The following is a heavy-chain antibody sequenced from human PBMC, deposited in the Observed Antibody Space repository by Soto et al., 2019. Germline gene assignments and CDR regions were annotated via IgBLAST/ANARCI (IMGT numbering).Heavy chain of an antibody. CDR2: INPQSGCS. J-gene: IGHJ5*02. CDR1: GYVFSNYF. Sequence: AVKVSCTPAGYVFSNYFIHWVRQATGQGLEWMGYINPQSGCSKYEYNFQDRVTTTRDTPKTTVYMELSSLRSEDKAAYYCARARPVATFTRRPFDPWGQGTLVTASS. CDR3: ARARPVATFTRRPFDP. V-gene: IGHV1-2*07. D-gene: IGHD5-12*01.